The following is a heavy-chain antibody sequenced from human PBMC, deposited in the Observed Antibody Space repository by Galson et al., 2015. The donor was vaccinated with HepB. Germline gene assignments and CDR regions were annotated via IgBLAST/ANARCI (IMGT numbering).Heavy chain of an antibody. CDR3: ARADGVYGDYVRAHFDY. Sequence: SLRLSCAASGFTFSSSAMHWVRQAPGKGLEYVSAISSNGGSTYYANSVKGRFTISRDNSKNTLYLQMGSLRAEDMAVYYCARADGVYGDYVRAHFDYWGQGTLVTVSS. CDR2: ISSNGGST. V-gene: IGHV3-64*01. CDR1: GFTFSSSA. J-gene: IGHJ4*02. D-gene: IGHD4-17*01.